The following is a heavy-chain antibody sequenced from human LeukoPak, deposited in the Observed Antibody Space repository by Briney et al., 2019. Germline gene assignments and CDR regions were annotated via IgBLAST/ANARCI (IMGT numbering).Heavy chain of an antibody. CDR3: AKELYSSGWTFDY. J-gene: IGHJ4*02. V-gene: IGHV3-48*03. CDR2: ISSSGSTI. D-gene: IGHD6-19*01. CDR1: GFTFSSYE. Sequence: GGSLRLSCAASGFTFSSYEMNWVRQAPGKGLEWVSYISSSGSTIYYADSVKGRFTISRDNSKNTLYLQMNSLRAEDTAVYYCAKELYSSGWTFDYWGQGTLVTVSS.